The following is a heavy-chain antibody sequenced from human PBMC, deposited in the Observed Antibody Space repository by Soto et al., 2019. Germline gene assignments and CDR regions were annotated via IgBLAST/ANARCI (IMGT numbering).Heavy chain of an antibody. Sequence: PSETLSLTCTVSGGSISSSSYYWGWIRQPPGKGLEWIGSIYYSGSTYYKPSLKSRVTISVDTSKNQFSLKLSSVTAADTAVYYCARRISYTAMEQYYFDYWGQGTLVTVSS. CDR1: GGSISSSSYY. CDR2: IYYSGST. V-gene: IGHV4-39*01. J-gene: IGHJ4*02. D-gene: IGHD5-18*01. CDR3: ARRISYTAMEQYYFDY.